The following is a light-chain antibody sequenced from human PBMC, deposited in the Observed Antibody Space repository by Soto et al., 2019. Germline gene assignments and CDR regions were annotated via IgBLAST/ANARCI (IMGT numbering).Light chain of an antibody. CDR1: QSVNSN. V-gene: IGKV3-15*01. CDR2: GST. J-gene: IGKJ1*01. Sequence: DIEMTQSPATLSVSPGERATLSCRASQSVNSNLAWYHQKPGQAPRLLIYGSTTRATGIPARFSGSGSGTDFTLPISSLQSEDFSAYYCQQYKNWPPLTFGQGTKVEIK. CDR3: QQYKNWPPLT.